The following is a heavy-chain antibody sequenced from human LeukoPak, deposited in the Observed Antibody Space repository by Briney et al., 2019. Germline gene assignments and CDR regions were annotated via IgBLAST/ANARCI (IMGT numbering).Heavy chain of an antibody. CDR3: AKDLRGYSYGYVY. Sequence: PGGSLRLSXAASGFTFSSYAMSWVRQAPGKGLEWVSAISGSGGSTYYADSVKGRFTISRDNSKNTLYLQMNSLGAEDTAVYYCAKDLRGYSYGYVYWGQGTLVTVSS. J-gene: IGHJ4*02. CDR1: GFTFSSYA. D-gene: IGHD5-18*01. CDR2: ISGSGGST. V-gene: IGHV3-23*01.